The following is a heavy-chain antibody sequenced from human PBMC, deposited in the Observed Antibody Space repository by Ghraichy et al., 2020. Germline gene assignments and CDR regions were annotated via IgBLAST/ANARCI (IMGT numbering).Heavy chain of an antibody. J-gene: IGHJ4*02. D-gene: IGHD2-8*02. Sequence: SQTLSLTCTVSGGSISGSSYYWGWIRQPPGKGLEWIGSIYFSGSTYSNPSRKSRVTVSVDTSKNQFSLKLSSVSAADTAIYYCARHRVLVGERIDYWGQGTLVTVSS. CDR1: GGSISGSSYY. V-gene: IGHV4-39*01. CDR3: ARHRVLVGERIDY. CDR2: IYFSGST.